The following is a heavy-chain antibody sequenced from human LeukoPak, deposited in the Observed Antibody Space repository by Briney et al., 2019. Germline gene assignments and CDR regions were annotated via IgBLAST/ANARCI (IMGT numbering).Heavy chain of an antibody. Sequence: GRSLRLSCAASGFTFSSHAMSWVRQAPGKGLEWVSAISRSGDSTYYADSVKGRFTISRDHSKKTLYLLMNSLSAEDTALYYCAKDYGSGNYYIDYWGQGTLVTVSS. CDR1: GFTFSSHA. D-gene: IGHD3-10*01. CDR3: AKDYGSGNYYIDY. J-gene: IGHJ4*02. V-gene: IGHV3-23*01. CDR2: ISRSGDST.